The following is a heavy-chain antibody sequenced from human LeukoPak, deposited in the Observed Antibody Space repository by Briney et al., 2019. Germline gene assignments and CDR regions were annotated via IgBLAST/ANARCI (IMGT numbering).Heavy chain of an antibody. D-gene: IGHD3-3*01. V-gene: IGHV4-39*07. CDR3: ARDFGSGREEGWFDP. CDR2: IYYSGST. CDR1: GGSISSSSYY. Sequence: PSETLSLTCTVSGGSISSSSYYWGWIRQPPGKGLEWIGSIYYSGSTYYNPSLKSRVTISVDTSKNQFSLKLSSVTAADTAVYYCARDFGSGREEGWFDPWGQGTLVTVSS. J-gene: IGHJ5*02.